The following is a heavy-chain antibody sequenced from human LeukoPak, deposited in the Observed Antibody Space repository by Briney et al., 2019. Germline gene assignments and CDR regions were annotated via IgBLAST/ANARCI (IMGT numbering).Heavy chain of an antibody. CDR3: ASRAAYDSSGYYYATKGFGY. J-gene: IGHJ4*02. Sequence: SETLSLTCTVSGGSISSYYWSWIRQPPGKGLEWIGYIYYSGSTNYNPSLKSRVTISVDTSKNQFSLKLSSVTAADTAVYYCASRAAYDSSGYYYATKGFGYWGQGTLVTVSS. D-gene: IGHD3-22*01. V-gene: IGHV4-59*01. CDR1: GGSISSYY. CDR2: IYYSGST.